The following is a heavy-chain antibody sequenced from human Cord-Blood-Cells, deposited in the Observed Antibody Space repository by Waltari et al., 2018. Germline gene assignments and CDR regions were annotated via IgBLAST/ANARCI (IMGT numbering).Heavy chain of an antibody. CDR2: IVTAGDT. D-gene: IGHD7-27*01. CDR3: ARVAGDLKAFDI. Sequence: EVQLVESGGGLVQPGGSLRLSCAASGFTFSSYDMHWVRQATGKGLEWVSAIVTAGDTYYPGSVKGRFTISRENAKNSLYLQMNSLRAGDTAVYYCARVAGDLKAFDIWGQGTMVTVSS. V-gene: IGHV3-13*01. J-gene: IGHJ3*02. CDR1: GFTFSSYD.